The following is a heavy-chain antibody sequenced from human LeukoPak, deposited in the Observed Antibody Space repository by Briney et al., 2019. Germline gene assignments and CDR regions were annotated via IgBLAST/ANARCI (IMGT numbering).Heavy chain of an antibody. CDR1: GYTFTNYY. CDR2: INPSGGST. Sequence: ASVKVSCKASGYTFTNYYIHWVRQAPGQGLEWMGIINPSGGSTSYAQKFQGRVTMTRDTSTSTVYMELSSLRSEDTAVYYCARAFSVRAVNFAKASYDYWGQGTLVTVSS. D-gene: IGHD3-3*01. CDR3: ARAFSVRAVNFAKASYDY. V-gene: IGHV1-46*01. J-gene: IGHJ4*02.